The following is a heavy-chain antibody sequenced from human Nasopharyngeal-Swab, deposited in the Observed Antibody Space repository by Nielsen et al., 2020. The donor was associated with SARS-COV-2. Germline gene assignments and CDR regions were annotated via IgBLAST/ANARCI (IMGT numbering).Heavy chain of an antibody. D-gene: IGHD6-19*01. CDR3: ASSVAGTGSVYFDY. V-gene: IGHV3-23*01. CDR2: ISGSGGST. J-gene: IGHJ4*02. Sequence: VCQAPGRGLEWVSAISGSGGSTYYADSVKGRFTISRDNSKNTLYLQMNSLRAEDTAVYYCASSVAGTGSVYFDYWGQGTLVTVSS.